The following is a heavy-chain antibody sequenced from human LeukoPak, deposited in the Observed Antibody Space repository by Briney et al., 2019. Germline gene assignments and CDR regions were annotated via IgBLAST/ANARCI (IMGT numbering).Heavy chain of an antibody. Sequence: GGSLRLSCAASGSTFSSYWMSWVRQAPGKGLEWVAKIKQDGSEKYYVDSVKGRFTISRDNAKNSLYLQMNSLRTEDTAVYYCARSMGWHFDLWGRGSLVTVSS. CDR2: IKQDGSEK. V-gene: IGHV3-7*01. J-gene: IGHJ2*01. CDR3: ARSMGWHFDL. CDR1: GSTFSSYW.